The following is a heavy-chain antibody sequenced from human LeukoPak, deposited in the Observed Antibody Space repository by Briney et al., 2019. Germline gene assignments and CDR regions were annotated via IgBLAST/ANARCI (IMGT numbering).Heavy chain of an antibody. J-gene: IGHJ5*02. V-gene: IGHV1-69*04. Sequence: ASVKVSCKASGGTFSSYAISWVRQAPGQGLEWMGRIIPILGIANYAQKFQGRVTITADKSTSTAYMELSSLRSEDTAVYYCAIYDSSGYPDWFDPWGQGTLVTVSS. CDR2: IIPILGIA. CDR3: AIYDSSGYPDWFDP. D-gene: IGHD3-22*01. CDR1: GGTFSSYA.